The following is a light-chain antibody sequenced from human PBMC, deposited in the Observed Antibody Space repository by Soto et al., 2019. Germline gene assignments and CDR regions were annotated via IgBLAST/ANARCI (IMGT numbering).Light chain of an antibody. Sequence: DIQMTQSPSSLSSSVGDIVSITCRASQNIIFYLNWYQQRIGKSPKLLIYAASNLQSGVPSRFSGSGSGTEFTLTISSLQPEDVATYYCQQYNSYSIPFGQGTRLEIK. CDR1: QNIIFY. CDR2: AAS. V-gene: IGKV1-39*01. J-gene: IGKJ5*01. CDR3: QQYNSYSIP.